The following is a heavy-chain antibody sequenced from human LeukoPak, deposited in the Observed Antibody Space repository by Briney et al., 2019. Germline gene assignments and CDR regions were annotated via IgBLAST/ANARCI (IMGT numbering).Heavy chain of an antibody. CDR2: IYYSGST. J-gene: IGHJ4*02. D-gene: IGHD1-7*01. V-gene: IGHV4-59*12. CDR1: GGSISSYY. Sequence: SETLSLTCTVSGGSISSYYWSWIRQPPGKGLEWIGYIYYSGSTNYNPSLKSRVTISVGTSKNQFSLKLSSVTAADTAVYYCAREARGITGTTFDYWGQGTLVTVSS. CDR3: AREARGITGTTFDY.